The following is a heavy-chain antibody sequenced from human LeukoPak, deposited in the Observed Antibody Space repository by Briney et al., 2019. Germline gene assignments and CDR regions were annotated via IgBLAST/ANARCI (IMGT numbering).Heavy chain of an antibody. D-gene: IGHD2-2*01. Sequence: GGSLRLSCAASGFTFSSYGMHWVRQAPGKGLEWVAFIRYDGSNKYYADSVKGRFTISRDNSKNTLYLQMNSLRAEDTAVYYCAKLKGKDGVRDSYDMWGPGTMVTTSA. J-gene: IGHJ3*02. CDR2: IRYDGSNK. V-gene: IGHV3-30*02. CDR1: GFTFSSYG. CDR3: AKLKGKDGVRDSYDM.